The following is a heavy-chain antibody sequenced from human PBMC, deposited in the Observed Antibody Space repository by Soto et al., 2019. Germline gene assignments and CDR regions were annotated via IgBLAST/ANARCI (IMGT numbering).Heavy chain of an antibody. V-gene: IGHV3-13*01. CDR2: IGTAGDT. D-gene: IGHD3-10*01. CDR3: ARDIMVRGVITYYYGMDV. Sequence: LXLSFAASGFTFSSYDMHWVRQATGKGLEWVSAIGTAGDTYYPGSLKGRFTISRENAKNSLYLQMNSLRAGDTAVYYCARDIMVRGVITYYYGMDVWGQGTTVTVYS. J-gene: IGHJ6*02. CDR1: GFTFSSYD.